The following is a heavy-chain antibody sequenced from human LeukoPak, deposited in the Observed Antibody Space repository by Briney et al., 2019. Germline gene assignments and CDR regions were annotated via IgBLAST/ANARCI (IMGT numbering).Heavy chain of an antibody. V-gene: IGHV4-34*01. J-gene: IGHJ5*02. Sequence: KPSETLSPTCAVFGGSFSGYYWSWVRQPPGKGVGCVGEINQSGSTNYNPSLKSRVTISVDTSKNQSSLKLSSVTAADTAVYYCARITVTTKGRDFDPWGQGTLVTVSS. D-gene: IGHD4-11*01. CDR2: INQSGST. CDR3: ARITVTTKGRDFDP. CDR1: GGSFSGYY.